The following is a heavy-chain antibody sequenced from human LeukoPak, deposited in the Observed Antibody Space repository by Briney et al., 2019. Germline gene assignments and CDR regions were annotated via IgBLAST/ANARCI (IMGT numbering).Heavy chain of an antibody. V-gene: IGHV3-23*01. CDR1: GFTFSSYA. CDR3: ARGGETRYSSSSPFDY. Sequence: GGSLRLSCAASGFTFSSYAMTWVRQAPGKGLEWVSVISSSGGSTFYADSVKGRFTISRDNAKNSLYLQMNSLRAEDTAVYYCARGGETRYSSSSPFDYWGQGTLVTVSS. CDR2: ISSSGGST. D-gene: IGHD6-6*01. J-gene: IGHJ4*02.